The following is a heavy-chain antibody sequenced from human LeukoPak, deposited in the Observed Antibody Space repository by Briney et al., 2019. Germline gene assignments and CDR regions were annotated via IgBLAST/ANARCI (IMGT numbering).Heavy chain of an antibody. CDR1: GDSIGTSGYY. CDR2: IHYIGNT. D-gene: IGHD3-3*01. CDR3: ARVRDDYFFDY. Sequence: SETLSLTCTVSGDSIGTSGYYWSWIRQHPGTGLEWIAYIHYIGNTYYNQSLESRVTMSVDTSSNQFSLNVASVTAADTAVYYCARVRDDYFFDYWGQGILVTVSS. J-gene: IGHJ4*02. V-gene: IGHV4-31*03.